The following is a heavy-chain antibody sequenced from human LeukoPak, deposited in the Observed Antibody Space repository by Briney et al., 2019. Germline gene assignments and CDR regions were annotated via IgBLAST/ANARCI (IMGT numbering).Heavy chain of an antibody. J-gene: IGHJ6*03. CDR3: ASQLRFLEWPGGYMDV. D-gene: IGHD3-3*01. CDR2: ISSSGSTI. V-gene: IGHV3-48*03. Sequence: GGSLRLSCAASGFTFSSYEMNWVRQAPGKGLEWVSYISSSGSTIYYADSVKGRFTISRDNAKSSLYLQMNSLRAEDTAVYYCASQLRFLEWPGGYMDVWGKGTTVTVSS. CDR1: GFTFSSYE.